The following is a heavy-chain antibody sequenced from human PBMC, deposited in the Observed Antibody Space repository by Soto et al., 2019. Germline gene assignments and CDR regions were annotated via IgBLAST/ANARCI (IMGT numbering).Heavy chain of an antibody. D-gene: IGHD2-2*01. V-gene: IGHV4-38-2*01. CDR3: ARVGPDCNSVSCIQGRWLSP. Sequence: PSETLSLTCGVSRSSLTSGYYLRWIRQPPGKGLEWMGTIHHTGGTYYNPSLKSRVSMSIDTSKNQFSRRLSSVTAADTAVHYCARVGPDCNSVSCIQGRWLSPWGQGTLVNVGS. J-gene: IGHJ5*02. CDR1: RSSLTSGYY. CDR2: IHHTGGT.